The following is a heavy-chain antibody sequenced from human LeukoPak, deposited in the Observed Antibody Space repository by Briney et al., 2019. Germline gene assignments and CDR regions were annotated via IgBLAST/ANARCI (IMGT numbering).Heavy chain of an antibody. CDR2: IYTSGRP. V-gene: IGHV4-4*09. CDR1: GGSMSSYY. J-gene: IGHJ6*02. Sequence: PSETLSLTCTVPGGSMSSYYWSWIRQPPGKGLEWIGYIYTSGRPDYNPSLKSRVTISVDTSKNQLSLKVTSVTGADTAVYYCARFGVDYDMDVWGQGTTVTVSS. CDR3: ARFGVDYDMDV. D-gene: IGHD3-16*01.